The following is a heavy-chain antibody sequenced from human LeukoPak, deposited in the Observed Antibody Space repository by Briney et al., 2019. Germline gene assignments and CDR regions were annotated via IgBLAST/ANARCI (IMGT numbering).Heavy chain of an antibody. CDR1: GGSFSGYY. Sequence: PSETLSLTCAVYGGSFSGYYWSWIRQPPGKGPEWIGEINHSGSTNYNPSLKSRVTISVDTSKNQFSLKLSSVTAADTAVYYCARSQEDIVVVVAATSSPYYFDYWGQGTLVTVSS. CDR2: INHSGST. D-gene: IGHD2-15*01. J-gene: IGHJ4*02. V-gene: IGHV4-34*01. CDR3: ARSQEDIVVVVAATSSPYYFDY.